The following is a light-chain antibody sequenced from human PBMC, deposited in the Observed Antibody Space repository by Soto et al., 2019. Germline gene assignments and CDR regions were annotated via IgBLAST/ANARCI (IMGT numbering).Light chain of an antibody. CDR2: GAS. CDR1: QSVSSSY. Sequence: TQSPVILSVSPGERATLSCRASQSVSSSYLAWYQQKPGQAPRLLIFGASTRAAGIPARFSGSGSGTEFTLTISSLQSEDFAVYYCQQYSNWPLTFGGGTKV. J-gene: IGKJ4*01. CDR3: QQYSNWPLT. V-gene: IGKV3-15*01.